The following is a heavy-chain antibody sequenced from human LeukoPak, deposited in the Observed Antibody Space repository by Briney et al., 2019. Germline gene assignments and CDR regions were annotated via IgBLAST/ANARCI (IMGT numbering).Heavy chain of an antibody. CDR1: GFTFSTYS. Sequence: GGSLRLSCAASGFTFSTYSMNWVRQAPGKGLEWVPFISSSSTYMYYADSMKGRFTISRDNAKNSLYLQMNSLRAEDTAVYYCARVVAVAGRAFDIWGQGTMVTVSS. CDR3: ARVVAVAGRAFDI. V-gene: IGHV3-21*01. J-gene: IGHJ3*02. CDR2: ISSSSTYM. D-gene: IGHD6-19*01.